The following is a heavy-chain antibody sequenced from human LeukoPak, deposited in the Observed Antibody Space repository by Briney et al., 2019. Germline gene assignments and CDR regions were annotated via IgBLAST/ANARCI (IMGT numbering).Heavy chain of an antibody. CDR3: VRLFGGVTTFDY. V-gene: IGHV3-7*01. J-gene: IGHJ4*02. CDR1: GFSFSAFW. D-gene: IGHD4-17*01. Sequence: GGSLRLSCAPSGFSFSAFWMSWVRQGPGKGLEWVATINPDGSQQYSVDSVRGRFTLSRDNAKNSLYLQMNNLSADDTAVYYCVRLFGGVTTFDYWGQGTLVTVSS. CDR2: INPDGSQQ.